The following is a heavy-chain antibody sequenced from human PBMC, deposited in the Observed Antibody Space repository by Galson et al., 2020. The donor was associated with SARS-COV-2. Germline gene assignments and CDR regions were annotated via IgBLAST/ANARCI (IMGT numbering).Heavy chain of an antibody. Sequence: ASVKVSCKPSVYTFTTNGISWVRQAPGQGLEWMGWISTNSGKTNYAQKLQGRVSMTRDTSTSTAYMELGSLRSDDTAVYYCARDVNYRFDTWGQGTLVTVSS. J-gene: IGHJ5*02. CDR1: VYTFTTNG. CDR3: ARDVNYRFDT. CDR2: ISTNSGKT. D-gene: IGHD3-10*01. V-gene: IGHV1-18*01.